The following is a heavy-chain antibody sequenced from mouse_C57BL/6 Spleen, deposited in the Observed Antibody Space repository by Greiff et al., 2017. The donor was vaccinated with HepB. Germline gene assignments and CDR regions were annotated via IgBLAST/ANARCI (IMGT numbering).Heavy chain of an antibody. CDR3: ARGGYGSSSWYFDV. CDR1: GYTFTSYW. Sequence: VQLQQSGAELVKPGASVKMSCKASGYTFTSYWITWVKQRPGQGLEWIGDIYPGSGSTNYNEKFKSKATLTVDTSSSTAYMQLSSLTSEDSAVYYCARGGYGSSSWYFDVWGTGTTVTVSS. V-gene: IGHV1-55*01. CDR2: IYPGSGST. J-gene: IGHJ1*03. D-gene: IGHD1-1*01.